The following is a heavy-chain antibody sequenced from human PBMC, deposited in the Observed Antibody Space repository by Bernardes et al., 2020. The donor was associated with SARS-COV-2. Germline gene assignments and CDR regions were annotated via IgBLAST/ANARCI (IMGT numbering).Heavy chain of an antibody. CDR1: GFSLSTSGMC. CDR3: ARIRRDYYDSSGYYPFDY. V-gene: IGHV2-70*11. D-gene: IGHD3-22*01. Sequence: GPTLVKPTQTLTLTCTFSGFSLSTSGMCVSWIRQPPGKALEWLARIDWDDDKYYSTSLKTRLTISKDTSKNQVVLTMTNMDPVDTATYYCARIRRDYYDSSGYYPFDYWGQGTLVTVSS. CDR2: IDWDDDK. J-gene: IGHJ4*02.